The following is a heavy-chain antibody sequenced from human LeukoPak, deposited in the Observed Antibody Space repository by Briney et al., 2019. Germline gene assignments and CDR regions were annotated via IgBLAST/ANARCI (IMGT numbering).Heavy chain of an antibody. CDR3: ATEQSGSHDH. D-gene: IGHD1-26*01. CDR1: GFTVSNAY. J-gene: IGHJ4*02. CDR2: IKSKAHGETT. Sequence: GGSLRLSCAGSGFTVSNAYMNWVRQTPGKGLEWVGFIKSKAHGETTDYAAPVKGRFPISTDDSKNTVYLQMNSLTTEDTAVYYCATEQSGSHDHWGQGTLVTVSS. V-gene: IGHV3-15*01.